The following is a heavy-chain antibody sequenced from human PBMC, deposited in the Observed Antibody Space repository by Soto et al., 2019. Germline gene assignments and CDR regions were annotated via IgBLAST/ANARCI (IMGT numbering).Heavy chain of an antibody. D-gene: IGHD6-13*01. CDR1: GYTFTGYY. CDR2: INPNSGGT. J-gene: IGHJ4*02. CDR3: ARDEVSSVIAAVGY. V-gene: IGHV1-2*02. Sequence: QVQLVQSGAEVKKPGASVKVSCKASGYTFTGYYMHWVRQAPGQGLEWMGWINPNSGGTNFAQKFQGRVTMTRDTSISTAYMEVSRLRSDDTAFYYCARDEVSSVIAAVGYWGQGTLVTVSS.